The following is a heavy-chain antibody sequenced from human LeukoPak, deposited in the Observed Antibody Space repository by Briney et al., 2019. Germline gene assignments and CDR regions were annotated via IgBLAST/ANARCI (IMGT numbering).Heavy chain of an antibody. CDR3: ARHPDGSLSLDY. CDR1: GFTFTSYA. J-gene: IGHJ4*02. D-gene: IGHD1-26*01. CDR2: ISGGSGDK. Sequence: GGSLRLSCAASGFTFTSYAMSWVRQAPGKGLEWVSAISGGSGDKFYADSVKGRFTISRDNSRNTLYVQMNSLRAEDTAEYYCARHPDGSLSLDYWGQGTLVTVSS. V-gene: IGHV3-23*01.